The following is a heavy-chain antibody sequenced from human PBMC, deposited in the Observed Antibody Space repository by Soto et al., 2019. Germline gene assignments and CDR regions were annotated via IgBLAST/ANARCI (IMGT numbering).Heavy chain of an antibody. D-gene: IGHD6-19*01. CDR2: ISRSGSTI. Sequence: GVSLRLSCTASLFTFGNFEMDCVRQAPGKGLEWVSYISRSGSTIYYADSVKGRFTISRDNAKNSLYLQMSSLRAEDTAVYYCARGYTGGWSRGGYFDYWGQGTLVTVSS. CDR1: LFTFGNFE. CDR3: ARGYTGGWSRGGYFDY. V-gene: IGHV3-48*03. J-gene: IGHJ4*02.